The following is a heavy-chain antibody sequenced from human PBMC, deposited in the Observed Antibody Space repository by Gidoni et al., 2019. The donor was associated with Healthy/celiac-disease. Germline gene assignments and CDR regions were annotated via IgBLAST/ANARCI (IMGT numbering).Heavy chain of an antibody. CDR2: IYSGGST. CDR3: ARVRVIYPYYFDY. Sequence: EVQLVETGGGLIQPGGSLRLSCAASGFTFSSNYMSWVRQAPGKGLEWVSVIYSGGSTYYADSVKGRFTISRDNSKNTLYLQMNSLRAEDTAVYYCARVRVIYPYYFDYWGQGTLVTVSS. J-gene: IGHJ4*02. D-gene: IGHD5-12*01. CDR1: GFTFSSNY. V-gene: IGHV3-53*02.